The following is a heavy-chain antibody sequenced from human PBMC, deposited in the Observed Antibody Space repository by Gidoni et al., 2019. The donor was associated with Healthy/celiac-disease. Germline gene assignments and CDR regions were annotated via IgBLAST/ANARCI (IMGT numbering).Heavy chain of an antibody. CDR1: GFTFSSYG. D-gene: IGHD3-3*01. CDR3: AKDRYNEYYDFWSGLPGDY. Sequence: QVQLVESGGGVVQPGRSLRLSCAASGFTFSSYGMHGVRQAPGKGLEWVAVISYDGSNKYYADSVKGRFTISRDNSKNTLYLQMNSLRAEDTAVYYCAKDRYNEYYDFWSGLPGDYWGQGTLVTVSS. V-gene: IGHV3-30*18. CDR2: ISYDGSNK. J-gene: IGHJ4*02.